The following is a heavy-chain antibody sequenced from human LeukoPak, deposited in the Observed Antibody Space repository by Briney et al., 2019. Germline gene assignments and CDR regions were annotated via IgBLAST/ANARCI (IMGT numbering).Heavy chain of an antibody. CDR1: GGTFSSYG. D-gene: IGHD5-24*01. CDR2: IIPIFGTA. Sequence: ASMKVSCKASGGTFSSYGITWVRQAPGQGLEWMGRIIPIFGTANYAQKFQGRVTFTADKLTSTAYMELRSLRSDDTAVYYCARDWREMATRLDYWGQGTLVTVSS. CDR3: ARDWREMATRLDY. J-gene: IGHJ4*02. V-gene: IGHV1-69*06.